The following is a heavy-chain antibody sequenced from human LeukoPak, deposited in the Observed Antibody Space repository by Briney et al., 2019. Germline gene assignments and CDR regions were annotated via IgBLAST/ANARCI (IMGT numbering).Heavy chain of an antibody. Sequence: ASVKVSCKPSGYTFTSYYMHWVRQAPGQGLEWMGIINPSGGSTSYAQKFQGRVTMTRDTSTSTVYMELSSLRSEDTAVYYCATKRGHDPFDIGGQGTMVTVSS. V-gene: IGHV1-46*01. J-gene: IGHJ3*02. CDR3: ATKRGHDPFDI. CDR2: INPSGGST. CDR1: GYTFTSYY.